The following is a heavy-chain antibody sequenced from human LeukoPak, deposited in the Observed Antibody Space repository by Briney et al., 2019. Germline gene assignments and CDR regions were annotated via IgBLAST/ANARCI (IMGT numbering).Heavy chain of an antibody. CDR1: GYTFTGYY. Sequence: ASVKVSCKASGYTFTGYYMHWVRQAPGQGLEWMGWSNPNSGGTNYAQKFEGRVTMTRDTSIITAYMALSRLRSDDTAVYYLARARGSSRWPYYFDYWGQGTLVTVSS. V-gene: IGHV1-2*02. J-gene: IGHJ4*02. CDR3: ARARGSSRWPYYFDY. CDR2: SNPNSGGT. D-gene: IGHD6-13*01.